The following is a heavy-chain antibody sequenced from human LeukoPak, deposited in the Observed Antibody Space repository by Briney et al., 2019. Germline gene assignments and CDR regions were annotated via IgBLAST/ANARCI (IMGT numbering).Heavy chain of an antibody. CDR3: AKGRSGIVVAGLNY. J-gene: IGHJ4*02. CDR2: ISGSGDGT. Sequence: GGSLRLSCAASGFTFNNYAMSWVRQAPGKGPEWVSGISGSGDGTYYADSVKGRFTISRDNSMSTLYLQMNSLRPEDTAVYYCAKGRSGIVVAGLNYWGQGTLVTVSS. D-gene: IGHD6-19*01. V-gene: IGHV3-23*01. CDR1: GFTFNNYA.